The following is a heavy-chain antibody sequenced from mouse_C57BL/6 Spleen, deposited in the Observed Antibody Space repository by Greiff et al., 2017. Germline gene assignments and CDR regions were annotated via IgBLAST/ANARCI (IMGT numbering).Heavy chain of an antibody. CDR2: ISGGGGNT. Sequence: EVKLVESGGGLVKPGGSLKLSCAASGFTFSSYTMSWVRQTPEKRLEWVATISGGGGNTYYPDSVKGRFTISRDNAKNTLYLQMSSLRSEDTALYYGARHGSKEYYFDYWGQGTTLTVSS. D-gene: IGHD1-3*01. CDR3: ARHGSKEYYFDY. CDR1: GFTFSSYT. J-gene: IGHJ2*01. V-gene: IGHV5-9*01.